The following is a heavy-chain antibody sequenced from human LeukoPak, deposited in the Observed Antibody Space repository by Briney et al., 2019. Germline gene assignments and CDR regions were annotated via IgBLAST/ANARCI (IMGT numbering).Heavy chain of an antibody. Sequence: SETLSLTCAVYGGSFSGYYWSWIRQPPGKGLEWIGEINHSGSTNYNPSLKSRVTISVDTSKNQFSLKLSSVTAADTAVYYRARCGSSQRKTFDYWGQGTLVTVSS. CDR3: ARCGSSQRKTFDY. J-gene: IGHJ4*02. D-gene: IGHD6-13*01. CDR1: GGSFSGYY. CDR2: INHSGST. V-gene: IGHV4-34*01.